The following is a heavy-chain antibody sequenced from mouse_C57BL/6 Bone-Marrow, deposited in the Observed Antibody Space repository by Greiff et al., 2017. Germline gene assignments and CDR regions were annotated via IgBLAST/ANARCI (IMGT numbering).Heavy chain of an antibody. J-gene: IGHJ1*03. CDR2: LNPNYGTT. D-gene: IGHD1-1*01. V-gene: IGHV1-39*01. CDR1: GYSFTDYN. Sequence: VQLKESGPELVKPGASVKISCKASGYSFTDYNMNWVKQSNGTSLEWIGVLNPNYGTTSYNQKFKGKATLPVDQSSSTAYMQLNSLTSEDSAVYYCAREVGDPPWYFDVWGTGTTVTVSS. CDR3: AREVGDPPWYFDV.